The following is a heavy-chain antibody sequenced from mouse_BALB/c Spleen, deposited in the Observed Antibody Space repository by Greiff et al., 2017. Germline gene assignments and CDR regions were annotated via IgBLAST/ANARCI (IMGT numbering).Heavy chain of an antibody. CDR3: ARERDY. CDR1: GFTFSSYG. J-gene: IGHJ2*01. V-gene: IGHV5-6-3*01. CDR2: INSNGGST. Sequence: EVKLMESGGGLVQPGGSLKLSCAASGFTFSSYGMSWVRQTPDKRLELVATINSNGGSTYYPDSVKGRFTISRDNAKNTLYLQMSSLKSEDTAMYYCARERDYWGQGTTLTVSS.